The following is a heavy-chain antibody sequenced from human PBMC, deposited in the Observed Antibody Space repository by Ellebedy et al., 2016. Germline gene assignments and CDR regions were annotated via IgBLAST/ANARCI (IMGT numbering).Heavy chain of an antibody. CDR2: ISSSSSTI. J-gene: IGHJ3*02. V-gene: IGHV3-48*01. Sequence: GGSLRLSCAASGFTFSSYSMNWVRQAPGKGLEWVSYISSSSSTIYYADSVKGRFTISRDNAKNSLYLQMNSLRAEDTAVYYCATELWFGEFDAFDIWGQGTMVTVSS. CDR1: GFTFSSYS. CDR3: ATELWFGEFDAFDI. D-gene: IGHD3-10*01.